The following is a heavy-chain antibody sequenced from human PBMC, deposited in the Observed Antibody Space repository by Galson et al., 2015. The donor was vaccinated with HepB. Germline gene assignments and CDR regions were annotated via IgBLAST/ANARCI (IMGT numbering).Heavy chain of an antibody. J-gene: IGHJ6*03. CDR3: ARGSMDYSTSHRPSYFYYMDV. Sequence: SLRLSCAASGFTFNNAWMNWVRQAPGKGLEWVGRIKSKAEDGTTIYAAPVRGRFTISRDDSKNTLYLQVNGLRAEDTAVYYCARGSMDYSTSHRPSYFYYMDVWGKGATVTVSS. D-gene: IGHD6-6*01. CDR1: GFTFNNAW. V-gene: IGHV3-15*01. CDR2: IKSKAEDGTT.